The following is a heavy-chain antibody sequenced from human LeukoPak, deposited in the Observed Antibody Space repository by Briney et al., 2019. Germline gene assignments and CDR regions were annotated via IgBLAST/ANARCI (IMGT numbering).Heavy chain of an antibody. CDR3: ANHPLVRGVPDNYYYLDV. J-gene: IGHJ6*03. CDR2: IRYDGSNK. CDR1: GFTFSSYG. D-gene: IGHD3-10*01. Sequence: PGGSLRLSCAASGFTFSSYGMHWVRQAPGKGLEWVAFIRYDGSNKYYADPVKGRFTISRDNSKNTLFLQMNTLRAEDTAVYYCANHPLVRGVPDNYYYLDVWGKGTTVTVSS. V-gene: IGHV3-30*02.